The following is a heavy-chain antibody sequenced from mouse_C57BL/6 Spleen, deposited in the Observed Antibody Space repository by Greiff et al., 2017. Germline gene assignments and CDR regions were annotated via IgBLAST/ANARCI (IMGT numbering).Heavy chain of an antibody. CDR1: GYSITSGYY. J-gene: IGHJ1*03. D-gene: IGHD2-2*01. V-gene: IGHV3-6*01. CDR3: ARWLRGYWYFDV. CDR2: ISYDGSN. Sequence: ESGPGLVKPSQSLSLTCSVTGYSITSGYYWYWIRQFPGNKLEWMGYISYDGSNNYNPSLKNRITITLDTSKNQFFLKLNSVTTEDTATYYGARWLRGYWYFDVWGTGTTVTVSS.